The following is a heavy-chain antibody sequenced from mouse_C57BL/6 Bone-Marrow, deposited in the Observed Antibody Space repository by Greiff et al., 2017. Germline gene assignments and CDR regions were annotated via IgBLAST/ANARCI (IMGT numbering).Heavy chain of an antibody. CDR3: VSPYYSSSTGYFDV. CDR1: GFTFSDYY. CDR2: ISNGGGST. J-gene: IGHJ1*03. V-gene: IGHV5-12*01. Sequence: DVQLVESGGGLVQPGGSLKLSCAASGFTFSDYYMYWVRQTPEKSLEWVAYISNGGGSTYYPDTVKGRFTISRDNAKNTLYLQMSRLKSEDTAIYYCVSPYYSSSTGYFDVWGTGTTVTVSS. D-gene: IGHD1-1*01.